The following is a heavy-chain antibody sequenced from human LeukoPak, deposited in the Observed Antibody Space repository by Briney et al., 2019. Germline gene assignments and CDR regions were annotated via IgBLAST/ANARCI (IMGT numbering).Heavy chain of an antibody. Sequence: GGSLRLSCAASGFTFSSYAMHWARQAPGKGLEWVAVISYDGSNKYYADSVKGRFTISRDNSKNTLYLQMNSLRAEDTAVYYCARSQWLPFDYWGQGTLVTVSS. CDR1: GFTFSSYA. CDR2: ISYDGSNK. V-gene: IGHV3-30*04. J-gene: IGHJ4*02. D-gene: IGHD3-22*01. CDR3: ARSQWLPFDY.